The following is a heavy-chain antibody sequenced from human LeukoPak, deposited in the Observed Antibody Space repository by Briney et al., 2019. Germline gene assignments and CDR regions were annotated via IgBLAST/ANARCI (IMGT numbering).Heavy chain of an antibody. CDR1: GFTFSSYA. J-gene: IGHJ4*02. D-gene: IGHD2-21*02. V-gene: IGHV3-23*01. CDR3: AKDTPTPPYCGGDCYSGEYFDY. Sequence: GGSLRPSCAASGFTFSSYAMSWVRQAPGKGLEWVSAISGSGGSTYYADSVKGRFTISRDNSKNTLYLQMNSLRAEDTAVYYCAKDTPTPPYCGGDCYSGEYFDYWGQGTLVTVSS. CDR2: ISGSGGST.